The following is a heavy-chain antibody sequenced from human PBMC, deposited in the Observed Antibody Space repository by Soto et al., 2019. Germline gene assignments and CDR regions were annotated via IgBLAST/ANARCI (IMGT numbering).Heavy chain of an antibody. D-gene: IGHD2-2*01. J-gene: IGHJ4*02. Sequence: QVQLQQWGAGLLKPSETLSLTCAVYGGSFSGYYWSWIRQPPGKGLEWIGEINHSGSTNYNPSLKRRVSISVDTSKNQFSLTQSSVPAADTAVYYCARKSDLCSSTSCYVIDYWGQGTLVTVSS. V-gene: IGHV4-34*01. CDR2: INHSGST. CDR3: ARKSDLCSSTSCYVIDY. CDR1: GGSFSGYY.